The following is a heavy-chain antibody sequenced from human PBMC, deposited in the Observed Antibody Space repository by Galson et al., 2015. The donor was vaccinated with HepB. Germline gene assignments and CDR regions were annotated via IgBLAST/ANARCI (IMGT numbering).Heavy chain of an antibody. CDR3: ARLSGERWLQPSAFDI. V-gene: IGHV5-51*01. CDR2: IYPGDSDT. D-gene: IGHD5-24*01. CDR1: GCSFTSYW. J-gene: IGHJ3*02. Sequence: QSGAEVKKPGESLKISCKGSGCSFTSYWIGWVRQMPGKGLEWMGIIYPGDSDTRYSPSFQGQVTISADKSISTAYLQWSSLKASDTAMYYCARLSGERWLQPSAFDIWGQGTMVTVSS.